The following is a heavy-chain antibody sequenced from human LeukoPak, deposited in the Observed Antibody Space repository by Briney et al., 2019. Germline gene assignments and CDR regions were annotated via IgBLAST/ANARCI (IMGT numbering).Heavy chain of an antibody. CDR2: IYYSGST. Sequence: PSETLSLTCTVSGGSISSYYWSWIRQPPGKGLEWIGSIYYSGSTYYNPSLKSRVTISVDTSKNQFSLKLSSVTAADTAVYYCARDRGVAARPGGWFDPWGQGTLVTVSS. D-gene: IGHD3-3*01. CDR3: ARDRGVAARPGGWFDP. J-gene: IGHJ5*02. V-gene: IGHV4-59*12. CDR1: GGSISSYY.